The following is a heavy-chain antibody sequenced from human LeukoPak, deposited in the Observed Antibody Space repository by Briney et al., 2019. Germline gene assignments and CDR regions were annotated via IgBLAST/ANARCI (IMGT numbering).Heavy chain of an antibody. CDR3: ARESGHYYYYGMDV. CDR1: GGSLSGYY. J-gene: IGHJ6*02. Sequence: SETLSLTCAVYGGSLSGYYWSWIRQAPGKGLEWIGEINHSGSTNYNPSLKSRVTISVDTSKKQFSLKLSSVTAADTAVYYCARESGHYYYYGMDVWGQGTTVTVSS. CDR2: INHSGST. V-gene: IGHV4-34*01. D-gene: IGHD1-26*01.